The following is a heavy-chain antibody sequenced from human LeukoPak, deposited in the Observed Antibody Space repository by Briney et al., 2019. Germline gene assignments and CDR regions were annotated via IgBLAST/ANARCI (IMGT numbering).Heavy chain of an antibody. CDR1: GGSISSGGYS. CDR2: IYHSGST. V-gene: IGHV4-30-2*01. J-gene: IGHJ3*02. CDR3: ARGARGDDAFDI. Sequence: PSQTLSLTCAVSGGSISSGGYSWSWIRQPPGKGLEWMGYIYHSGSTYYNPSLKSRVTISVDRSKNQFSLKLSSVTAADTAVYYCARGARGDDAFDIWGQGTMATVSS.